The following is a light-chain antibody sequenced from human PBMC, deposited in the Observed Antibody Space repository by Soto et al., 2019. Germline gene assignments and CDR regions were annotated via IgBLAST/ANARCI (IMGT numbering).Light chain of an antibody. CDR3: QQRNNWPPIT. V-gene: IGKV3-15*01. CDR2: DTS. Sequence: EIVLTQSPVTLSVSPGERATLSCRASQSVSIKLAWYQQKPGQAPRLLIYDTSTRATGIPARFSGSGSGTEFTLTISSLQSEDFAVYYCQQRNNWPPITFGQGTRLEIK. CDR1: QSVSIK. J-gene: IGKJ5*01.